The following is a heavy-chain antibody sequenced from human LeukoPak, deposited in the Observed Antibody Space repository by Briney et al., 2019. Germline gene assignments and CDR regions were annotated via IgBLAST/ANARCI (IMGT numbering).Heavy chain of an antibody. CDR2: IWYDGSNK. CDR3: ASVWRALGYTIDY. J-gene: IGHJ4*02. CDR1: GFRFSGYW. V-gene: IGHV3-33*08. Sequence: GGSLSLSCAASGFRFSGYWMTWVRQAPGKGLEWVAIIWYDGSNKYYADSVKGRFTISRDNSKNTLYLQMNSLRVEDTAVYYCASVWRALGYTIDYWGQGTQVAVSS. D-gene: IGHD5-18*01.